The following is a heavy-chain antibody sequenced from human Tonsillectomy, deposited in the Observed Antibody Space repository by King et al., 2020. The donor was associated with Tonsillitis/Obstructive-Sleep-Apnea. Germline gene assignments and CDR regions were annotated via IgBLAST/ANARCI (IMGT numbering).Heavy chain of an antibody. CDR3: ARGSYDSDAFDI. Sequence: TLKESGPTLVKPTQNLTLTCTFSGFSLSTGGVGVGWIRQPPEKALEWLALIYWDDDKGYSPSLKSRLTITKDTSKNQVVLTMINMDPVDTATYYCARGSYDSDAFDIWGQGTMVTVSS. V-gene: IGHV2-5*02. CDR2: IYWDDDK. CDR1: GFSLSTGGVG. D-gene: IGHD3-10*01. J-gene: IGHJ3*02.